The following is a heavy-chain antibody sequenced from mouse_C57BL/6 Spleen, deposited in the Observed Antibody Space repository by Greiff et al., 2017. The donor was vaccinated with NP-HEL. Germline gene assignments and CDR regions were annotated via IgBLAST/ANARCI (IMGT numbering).Heavy chain of an antibody. CDR1: GYTFTDYE. CDR2: IDPETGGT. Sequence: VQLQQSGAELVRPGASVTLSCKASGYTFTDYEMHWVKQTPVHGLEWIGAIDPETGGTAYNQKFKGKAILTADKSSSTAYMELRSLTSEDSAVYYCTRSPYASMDYWGQGTSVTVSS. V-gene: IGHV1-15*01. J-gene: IGHJ4*01. D-gene: IGHD1-1*01. CDR3: TRSPYASMDY.